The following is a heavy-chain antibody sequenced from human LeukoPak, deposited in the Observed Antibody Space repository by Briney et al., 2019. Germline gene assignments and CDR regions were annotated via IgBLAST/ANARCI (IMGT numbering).Heavy chain of an antibody. V-gene: IGHV4-34*01. Sequence: SETLSLTCTVSGGSISSYYWSWIRQPPGKGLEWIGEINHSGSTNYNPSLKSRVTISVDTSKNQFSLKLSSVTAADTAVYYCARARFLLYGSGSYCWFDPWGQGTLVTISS. J-gene: IGHJ5*02. D-gene: IGHD3-10*01. CDR1: GGSISSYY. CDR2: INHSGST. CDR3: ARARFLLYGSGSYCWFDP.